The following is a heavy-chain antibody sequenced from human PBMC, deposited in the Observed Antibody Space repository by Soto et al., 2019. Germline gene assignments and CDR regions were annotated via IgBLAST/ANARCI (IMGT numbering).Heavy chain of an antibody. Sequence: QVQLVESGGGVVQPGRSLRLSCAASGFTFSSYGMHWVRQAPGKGLEWVAVIWYDGSNKYYADSVKGRFTISRDNSKNTVYLQMNSLRAEDTAVYYCARVGSGWQNDYWGQGTLVTVSS. V-gene: IGHV3-33*01. CDR2: IWYDGSNK. D-gene: IGHD6-19*01. CDR1: GFTFSSYG. J-gene: IGHJ4*02. CDR3: ARVGSGWQNDY.